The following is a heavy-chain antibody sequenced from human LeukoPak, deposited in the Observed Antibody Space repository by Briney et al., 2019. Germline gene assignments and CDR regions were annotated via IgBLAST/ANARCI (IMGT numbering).Heavy chain of an antibody. CDR1: GFTFSSYA. D-gene: IGHD3-10*01. V-gene: IGHV3-23*01. Sequence: GASLRLSCVASGFTFSSYAMSWVRQAPGKGLEWVSAISGSGGSTYYADSVKGRFTISRDNSKNTLYLQMNSLRAEDTAVYYCAKGGPMVSYYGMDVRGQGTTVTVSS. CDR2: ISGSGGST. CDR3: AKGGPMVSYYGMDV. J-gene: IGHJ6*02.